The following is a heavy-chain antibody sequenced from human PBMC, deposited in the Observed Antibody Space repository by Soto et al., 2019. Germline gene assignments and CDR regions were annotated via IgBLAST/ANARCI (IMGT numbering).Heavy chain of an antibody. Sequence: EASVKVSCKASGYTFTSYGISWVRQAPGQGLEWMGWISAYNGNTNYAQKLQGRVTMTTDTSTSTAYMELRSLRSDDTAVYYCAGGPCSSTSCPLMDVWGKGTTVTVPS. CDR3: AGGPCSSTSCPLMDV. J-gene: IGHJ6*04. V-gene: IGHV1-18*01. CDR1: GYTFTSYG. D-gene: IGHD2-2*01. CDR2: ISAYNGNT.